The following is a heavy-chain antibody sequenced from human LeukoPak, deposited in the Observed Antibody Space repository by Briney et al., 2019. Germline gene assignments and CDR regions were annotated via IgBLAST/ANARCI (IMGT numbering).Heavy chain of an antibody. CDR1: GDFITAYY. V-gene: IGHV4-59*01. Sequence: PSETLSLTCTVSGDFITAYYWSWIRQPPGKGLEWIGYVYYTGSTEYNPSLRSRVTISLEMSKHQFSLDLTSVTAADTAVYYCATNTGTVFDYWGQGALVTVSS. CDR2: VYYTGST. CDR3: ATNTGTVFDY. D-gene: IGHD7-27*01. J-gene: IGHJ4*02.